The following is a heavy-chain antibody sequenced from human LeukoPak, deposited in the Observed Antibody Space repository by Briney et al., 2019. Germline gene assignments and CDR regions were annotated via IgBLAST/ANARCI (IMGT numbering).Heavy chain of an antibody. V-gene: IGHV3-53*01. CDR3: AREAVTRNYFDY. CDR1: GFTVNSNY. Sequence: GGSLRLSCAASGFTVNSNYMSWVRQAPGKGLEWVSVIYSGGSTYYADSVKGRFTISRDNSKNTLYLQMNSLRAEDTAVCYCAREAVTRNYFDYWGQGTLVTVSS. D-gene: IGHD4-17*01. CDR2: IYSGGST. J-gene: IGHJ4*02.